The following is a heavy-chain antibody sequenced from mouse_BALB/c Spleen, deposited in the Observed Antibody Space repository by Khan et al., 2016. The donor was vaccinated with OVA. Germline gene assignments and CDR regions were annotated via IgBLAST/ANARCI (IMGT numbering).Heavy chain of an antibody. CDR1: GYSITSNYA. CDR2: ISYSGST. D-gene: IGHD1-1*01. Sequence: EVQLQESGPGLVKPSQSLSLTCTVTGYSITSNYAWNWIRQFPGNKLEWMGYISYSGSTSYTPSLKSRISITRDTSKDQFFLQLSSVTTEDTATYYCARGNYYGYAMDYWGQGTSVTGSS. V-gene: IGHV3-2*02. J-gene: IGHJ4*01. CDR3: ARGNYYGYAMDY.